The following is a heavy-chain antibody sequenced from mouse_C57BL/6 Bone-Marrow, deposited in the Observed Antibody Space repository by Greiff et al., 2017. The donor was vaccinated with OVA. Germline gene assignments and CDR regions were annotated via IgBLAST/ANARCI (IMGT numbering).Heavy chain of an antibody. CDR1: GFSLTSYA. D-gene: IGHD1-1*01. CDR2: IWTGGGT. CDR3: ARYYYGSSYVYAMDY. V-gene: IGHV2-9-1*01. Sequence: VKLVESGPGLVAPSQSLSITCTVSGFSLTSYAISWVRQPPGKGLEWLGVIWTGGGTNYNSALKSRLSISKDNSKSQVFLKMNSLQTDDTARYYCARYYYGSSYVYAMDYWGQGTSVTVSS. J-gene: IGHJ4*01.